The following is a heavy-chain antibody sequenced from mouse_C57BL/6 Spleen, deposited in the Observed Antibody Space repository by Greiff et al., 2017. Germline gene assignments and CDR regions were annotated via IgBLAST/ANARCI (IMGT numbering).Heavy chain of an antibody. V-gene: IGHV2-2*01. CDR1: GFSLTSYG. CDR2: IWSGGST. D-gene: IGHD3-2*02. J-gene: IGHJ3*01. Sequence: VKLVESGPGLVQPSQRLSITCTVSGFSLTSYGVHWVRQSPGKGLEWLGVIWSGGSTDYNAAFISRLSISKDNSKSQVFFKMNSLQADDTAIYYCARKGASSGLAWFAYWGQGTLVTVSA. CDR3: ARKGASSGLAWFAY.